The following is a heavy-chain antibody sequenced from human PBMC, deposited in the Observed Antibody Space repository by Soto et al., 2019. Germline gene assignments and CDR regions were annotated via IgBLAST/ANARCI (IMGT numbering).Heavy chain of an antibody. J-gene: IGHJ3*02. D-gene: IGHD2-2*01. CDR3: ARDSRTHESAFDI. V-gene: IGHV4-31*11. CDR2: IYHSGST. Sequence: TLSLTCAVSGGSISSGGYSWSWIRQPPGKGLEWIGYIYHSGSTYYNPSLKSRVTISVDTSKNQFSLKLSSVTAADTAVYYCARDSRTHESAFDIWGQGTMVTVSS. CDR1: GGSISSGGYS.